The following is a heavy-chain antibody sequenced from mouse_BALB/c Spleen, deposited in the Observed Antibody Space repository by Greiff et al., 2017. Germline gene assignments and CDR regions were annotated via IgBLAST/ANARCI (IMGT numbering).Heavy chain of an antibody. V-gene: IGHV14-3*02. J-gene: IGHJ3*01. Sequence: EVQGVESGAELVKPGASVKLSCTASGFNIKDTYMHWVKQRPEQGLEWIGRIDPANGNTKYDPKFQGKATITADTSSNTAYLQLSSLTSEDTAVYYCASRGLGAYWGQGTLVTVSA. CDR1: GFNIKDTY. D-gene: IGHD3-3*01. CDR2: IDPANGNT. CDR3: ASRGLGAY.